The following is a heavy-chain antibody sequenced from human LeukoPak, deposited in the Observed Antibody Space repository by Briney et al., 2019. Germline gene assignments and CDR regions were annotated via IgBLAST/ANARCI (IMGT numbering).Heavy chain of an antibody. CDR2: INYSGST. J-gene: IGHJ4*02. Sequence: SETLSLTCTVSGGSISTYYWTWIRQPPGKGLEWIGYINYSGSTNYNPSLKSRVTISVDTSKNQFSLKLSSVTAADTAFYYCARQYGDDARAFDYWGQGTLVTVSS. CDR3: ARQYGDDARAFDY. D-gene: IGHD4-17*01. CDR1: GGSISTYY. V-gene: IGHV4-59*01.